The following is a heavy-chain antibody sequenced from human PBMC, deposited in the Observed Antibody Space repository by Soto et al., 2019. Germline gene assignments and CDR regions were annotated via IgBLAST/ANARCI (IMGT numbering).Heavy chain of an antibody. V-gene: IGHV4-59*02. CDR3: ATYYCTSDTCYYFDS. CDR2: ISYTGST. J-gene: IGHJ4*02. CDR1: GGSVRSYH. D-gene: IGHD2-21*02. Sequence: PSETLSLTCTVPGGSVRSYHWSWIRQTPGKGLEWIGYISYTGSTNYNPSLKSRVSFSVDTSKNQFSLQLSSVTAADTAVYYCATYYCTSDTCYYFDSWGQGTLVTVSS.